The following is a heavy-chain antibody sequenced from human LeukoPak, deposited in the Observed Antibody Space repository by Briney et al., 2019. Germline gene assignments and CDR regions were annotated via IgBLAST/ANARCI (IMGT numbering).Heavy chain of an antibody. CDR3: AKRIAATGIGYYFDY. J-gene: IGHJ4*02. CDR2: LNGSGDLR. V-gene: IGHV3-23*01. D-gene: IGHD6-13*01. CDR1: GFTFSSYA. Sequence: GGSLRLSCAASGFTFSSYAMSWVRQAPGKGLEWVSALNGSGDLRYYADSVKGRFTISRDNSKNTLYLQMNSLRAEDTAVYYCAKRIAATGIGYYFDYWGQGNLVTVSS.